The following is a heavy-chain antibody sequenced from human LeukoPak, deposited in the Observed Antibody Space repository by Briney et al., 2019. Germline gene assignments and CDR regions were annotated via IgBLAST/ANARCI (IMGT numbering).Heavy chain of an antibody. V-gene: IGHV3-7*05. CDR2: INLDGSER. CDR1: GFTFNTYW. J-gene: IGHJ4*02. D-gene: IGHD1-20*01. CDR3: ARFNWNDSY. Sequence: GGSLRLSRAASGFTFNTYWMGWVRQAPGKGLEWMANINLDGSERYYVDSVKGRFTISRDNAKNSLYLQMNSLRAEDTAVYYCARFNWNDSYWGQGTLVTVSS.